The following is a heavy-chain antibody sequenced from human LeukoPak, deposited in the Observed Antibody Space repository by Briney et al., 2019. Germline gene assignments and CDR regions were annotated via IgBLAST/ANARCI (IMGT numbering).Heavy chain of an antibody. CDR2: IYYSGST. J-gene: IGHJ4*02. CDR3: ARDGRSGSYHLDY. Sequence: SATLSLTCTVSGGSISSYYWSWIRQPPGKGLEWIGYIYYSGSTNYNPSPKSRVTISVDTSKNQFSLKLSSVTAADTAVYYCARDGRSGSYHLDYWGQGTLVTVSS. V-gene: IGHV4-59*01. CDR1: GGSISSYY. D-gene: IGHD1-26*01.